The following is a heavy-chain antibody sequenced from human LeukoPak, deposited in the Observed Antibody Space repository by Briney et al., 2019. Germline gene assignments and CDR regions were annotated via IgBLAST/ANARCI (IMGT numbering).Heavy chain of an antibody. D-gene: IGHD3-16*01. CDR3: ARVVTFGVAARYYFDY. Sequence: PGGSLRLSCAASGFTFSSYEMNWVRQAPGKGLEWVSYISSSGSTIYYADSVKGRFTISRDNAKNSLYLQMNSLRAEDTALYYCARVVTFGVAARYYFDYWGQGTLVTVSS. CDR1: GFTFSSYE. CDR2: ISSSGSTI. V-gene: IGHV3-48*03. J-gene: IGHJ4*02.